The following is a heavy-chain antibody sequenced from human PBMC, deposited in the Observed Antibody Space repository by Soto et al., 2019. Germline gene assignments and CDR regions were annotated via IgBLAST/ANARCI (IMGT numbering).Heavy chain of an antibody. J-gene: IGHJ4*02. D-gene: IGHD2-15*01. CDR1: GFTFSDHA. CDR2: ISGGGSGA. CDR3: ALDLWWYTH. V-gene: IGHV3-23*01. Sequence: EVQLLESGGGLVQPGGSLRLSCTASGFTFSDHAMTWVRQAPGKGLEWLSGISGGGSGAYYADSVKGRFTVSRANSNNTLFLQLDSLSVEDTAVYYCALDLWWYTHWGQGTLVTVSS.